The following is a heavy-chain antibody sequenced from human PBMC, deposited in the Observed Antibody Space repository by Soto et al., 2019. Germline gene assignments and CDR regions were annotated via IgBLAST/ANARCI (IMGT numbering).Heavy chain of an antibody. CDR1: GGSISSGDYY. Sequence: SETLSLTCTVSGGSISSGDYYWSWIRQPPGKGLEWIGYIYYSGSTYYNPSLKSRVTISVDTSKNQFSLKLSSVTAADTAVYYCARGGGCGGDCYPENYYFDYWGQGTLVTVSS. CDR2: IYYSGST. V-gene: IGHV4-30-4*01. CDR3: ARGGGCGGDCYPENYYFDY. J-gene: IGHJ4*02. D-gene: IGHD2-21*02.